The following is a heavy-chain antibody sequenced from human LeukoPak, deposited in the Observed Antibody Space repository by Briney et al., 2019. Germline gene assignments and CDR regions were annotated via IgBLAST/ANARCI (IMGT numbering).Heavy chain of an antibody. CDR3: ARAVRVSSWYYFDY. J-gene: IGHJ4*02. V-gene: IGHV4-4*07. D-gene: IGHD6-13*01. CDR2: IYTSGST. CDR1: GGSISSYY. Sequence: SETLSLTCTVSGGSISSYYWSWIRQPAGKGLEWIGRIYTSGSTGSNPSLKSRVTISVDTSKNQFSLKLSSVTAADTAVYYCARAVRVSSWYYFDYWGQGTLVTVSS.